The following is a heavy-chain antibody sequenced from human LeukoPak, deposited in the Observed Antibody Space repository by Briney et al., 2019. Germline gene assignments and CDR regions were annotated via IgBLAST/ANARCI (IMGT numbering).Heavy chain of an antibody. CDR1: GFTFSSYA. D-gene: IGHD6-19*01. J-gene: IGHJ4*02. V-gene: IGHV3-30-3*01. CDR2: ISYDGSNK. CDR3: ARGTSSSGWYVNY. Sequence: GGSLRPSCAASGFTFSSYAMHWVRQAPGKGLEWVAVISYDGSNKYYADSVKGRFTISRDNSKNTLYLQMNSLRAEDTAVYYCARGTSSSGWYVNYWGQGTLVTVSS.